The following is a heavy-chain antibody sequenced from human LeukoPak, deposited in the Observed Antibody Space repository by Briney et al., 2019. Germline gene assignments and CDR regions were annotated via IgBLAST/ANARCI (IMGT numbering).Heavy chain of an antibody. CDR2: IDISGTYI. J-gene: IGHJ4*01. V-gene: IGHV3-21*01. D-gene: IGHD1-26*01. CDR3: ARDLSATARAYDY. Sequence: GGSLRLSCAASGFIVSDYNMNWVRQAPGKGLEWVSFIDISGTYITYADSVKGRFTISRDNATNSLYLQMNSLRAEDTAVYYCARDLSATARAYDYWGQGTLVTVSS. CDR1: GFIVSDYN.